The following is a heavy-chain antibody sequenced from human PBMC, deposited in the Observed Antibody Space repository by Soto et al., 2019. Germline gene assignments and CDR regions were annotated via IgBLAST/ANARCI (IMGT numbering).Heavy chain of an antibody. J-gene: IGHJ6*02. CDR1: GYTFIDYT. Sequence: QVQLVQSGTEVKKPGASVRVSCKTSGYTFIDYTISWVRQAPGKVPEWMGGISPYSDVTKYAQTFQGRVTLTIDSSSRTPYMSLARLTSDDPSIYFCARDGCYAGSGRYSYGYAPPRSYGMDVWGQGTTVTVS. CDR3: ARDGCYAGSGRYSYGYAPPRSYGMDV. V-gene: IGHV1-18*01. D-gene: IGHD5-18*01. CDR2: ISPYSDVT.